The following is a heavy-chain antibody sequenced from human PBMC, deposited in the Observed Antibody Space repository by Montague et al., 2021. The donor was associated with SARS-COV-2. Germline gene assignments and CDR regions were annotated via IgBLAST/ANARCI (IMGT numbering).Heavy chain of an antibody. D-gene: IGHD1-26*01. CDR1: GGSISSFY. CDR2: ISDSGST. J-gene: IGHJ4*02. CDR3: ARDYRATLPAVF. Sequence: SETLSLTCTVSGGSISSFYWSWFRQPPGKGLEWIGYISDSGSTNYNPSLTSRVTMSVDTSKNQFSLQVNSVTAADTAVYYCARDYRATLPAVFWGQGTLVTVSS. V-gene: IGHV4-59*12.